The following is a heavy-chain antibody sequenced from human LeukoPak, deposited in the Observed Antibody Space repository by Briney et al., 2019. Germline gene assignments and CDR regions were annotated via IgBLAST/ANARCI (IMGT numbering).Heavy chain of an antibody. CDR1: GFTFNNYA. CDR3: AKVGKAGSLIPYYMDV. CDR2: ISGSGGST. J-gene: IGHJ6*03. V-gene: IGHV3-23*01. D-gene: IGHD6-13*01. Sequence: PGGSLRLSCAASGFTFNNYAMSWVRQAPGKGLEWVSSISGSGGSTYYADSVKGRFTISRDNSKNTLYLLMNSLRAEDTAVYYCAKVGKAGSLIPYYMDVWGKGTTVTVSS.